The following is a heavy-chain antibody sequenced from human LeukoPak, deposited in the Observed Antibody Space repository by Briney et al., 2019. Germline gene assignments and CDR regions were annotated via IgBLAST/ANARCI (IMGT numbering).Heavy chain of an antibody. J-gene: IGHJ3*02. CDR2: IKHDGSET. CDR1: GFTYSVYW. V-gene: IGHV3-7*01. Sequence: PGGSLRLSCAASGFTYSVYWMGWVRQAPGKGLEWVADIKHDGSETYHVDFVKGRFTISRDNAESSLYLQMNSLRAEDTALYYCVRHYYDSSGWSFDMWGQGTTVTVSP. CDR3: VRHYYDSSGWSFDM. D-gene: IGHD3-22*01.